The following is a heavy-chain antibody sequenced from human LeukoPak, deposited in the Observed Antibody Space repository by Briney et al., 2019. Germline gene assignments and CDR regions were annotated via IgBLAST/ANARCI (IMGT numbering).Heavy chain of an antibody. CDR3: AAVGYCSSTSCYYYYYMDV. CDR1: GYTFTGYY. Sequence: ASVKVSXKASGYTFTGYYMHWVRQAPGQGLEWMGRINPNSGGTNYAQKFQGRVTMTRDTSISTAYMELSRLRSDDTAVYYCAAVGYCSSTSCYYYYYMDVWGKGTTVTVSS. V-gene: IGHV1-2*06. D-gene: IGHD2-2*01. J-gene: IGHJ6*03. CDR2: INPNSGGT.